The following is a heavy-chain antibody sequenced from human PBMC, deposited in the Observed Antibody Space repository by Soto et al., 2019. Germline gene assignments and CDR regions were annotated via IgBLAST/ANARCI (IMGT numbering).Heavy chain of an antibody. CDR1: GGSFSGYY. CDR3: ALRGGPLLWFGEANYGMDV. D-gene: IGHD3-10*01. V-gene: IGHV4-34*01. J-gene: IGHJ6*02. Sequence: PSETLSLTCAVYGGSFSGYYWSWIRQPPGKGLEWIGEINHSGSTNYNPSLKSRVTISVDTSKNQFSLKLSSVTAADTAVYYCALRGGPLLWFGEANYGMDVWGQGTTVTVSS. CDR2: INHSGST.